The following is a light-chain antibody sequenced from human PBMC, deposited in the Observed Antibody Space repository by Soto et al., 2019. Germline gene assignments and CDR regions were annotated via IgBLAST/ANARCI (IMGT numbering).Light chain of an antibody. CDR2: YDD. CDR3: AAWDDRLNGPV. V-gene: IGLV1-36*01. J-gene: IGLJ3*02. Sequence: QSVLTQPPSVSEAPRPRVTISCSGSSSNIGNNAVNWYQQLPGKAPKLLIYYDDLVPSGVSARFSASKSGTSASLAISGLRSEDEADYYCAAWDDRLNGPVFGGGTKLTVL. CDR1: SSNIGNNA.